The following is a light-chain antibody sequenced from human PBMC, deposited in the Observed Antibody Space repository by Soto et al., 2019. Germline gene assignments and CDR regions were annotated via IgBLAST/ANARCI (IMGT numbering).Light chain of an antibody. J-gene: IGLJ3*02. CDR2: GNP. CDR3: QSYGSSLSGWG. CDR1: SSNIGAGYD. Sequence: QSVLTQPPSLSGAPGQRCTISCSGSSSNIGAGYDVHWYHQVPGTAPKLLIYGNPNRPSGVPDRFSGSKSGTSASLASTGRQAEDEADYCCQSYGSSLSGWGFGGGTKLTVL. V-gene: IGLV1-40*01.